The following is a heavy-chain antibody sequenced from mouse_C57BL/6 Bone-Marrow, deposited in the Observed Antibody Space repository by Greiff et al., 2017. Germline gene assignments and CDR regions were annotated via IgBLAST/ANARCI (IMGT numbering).Heavy chain of an antibody. D-gene: IGHD1-1*01. J-gene: IGHJ3*01. Sequence: EVQLQQSGAELVRPGASVKLSCTASGFNIKDDYMHWVKQRPEQGLEWIGWIDPENGDTEYASKFQGKATITANTSSNTAYLQLSSLTSEDTAVYYCSTGHYYGSSLWFAYWGRGTLITVSA. CDR2: IDPENGDT. V-gene: IGHV14-4*01. CDR3: STGHYYGSSLWFAY. CDR1: GFNIKDDY.